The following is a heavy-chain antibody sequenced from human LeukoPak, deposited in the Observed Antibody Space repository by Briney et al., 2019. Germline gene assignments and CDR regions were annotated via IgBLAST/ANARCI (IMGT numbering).Heavy chain of an antibody. Sequence: NPSETLSLTCTVSGGSISSYYWSWIRQPPGKGLEWIGYIYYTGNTNYNPSLKSRVTISVDTSKIQFSLKLSSVTAAGTAVYYCARGRYYYDSSGYNDFDYWGQGTLVTVSS. CDR1: GGSISSYY. CDR2: IYYTGNT. V-gene: IGHV4-59*01. D-gene: IGHD3-22*01. J-gene: IGHJ4*02. CDR3: ARGRYYYDSSGYNDFDY.